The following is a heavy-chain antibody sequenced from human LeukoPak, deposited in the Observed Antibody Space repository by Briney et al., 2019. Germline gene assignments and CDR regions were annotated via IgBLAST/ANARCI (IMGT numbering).Heavy chain of an antibody. V-gene: IGHV3-9*03. CDR2: ISWNSGRM. J-gene: IGHJ4*02. CDR1: GFTFDDYA. Sequence: PGRSLRLSCAASGFTFDDYAMHWVRQAPGKGLEWVSSISWNSGRMDYADSVKGRLTISRDNAKNSLYLQMNSLRVEDMALYYCAKDVNYSPSGTFDYWGQGTLVTVSS. D-gene: IGHD3-10*01. CDR3: AKDVNYSPSGTFDY.